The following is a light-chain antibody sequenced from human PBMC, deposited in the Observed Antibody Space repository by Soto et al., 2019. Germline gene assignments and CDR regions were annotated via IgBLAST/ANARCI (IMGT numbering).Light chain of an antibody. CDR3: SSYSSSTTLVV. CDR2: DVS. J-gene: IGLJ2*01. CDR1: SSAVGVHKF. V-gene: IGLV2-11*01. Sequence: QSALTQPRSVSGSPGQSVTISCTGTSSAVGVHKFVSWYQLHPGRTPKLIIFDVSKRPSGVPDRFSGSNSGNTASLTISGLQTEDEADYYCSSYSSSTTLVVFGGGTKVTVL.